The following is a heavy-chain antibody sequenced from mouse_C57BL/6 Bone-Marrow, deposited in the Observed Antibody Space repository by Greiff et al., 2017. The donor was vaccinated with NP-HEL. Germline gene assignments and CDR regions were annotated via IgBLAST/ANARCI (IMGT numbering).Heavy chain of an antibody. CDR3: ARRGIYYDYAYWYFDV. D-gene: IGHD2-4*01. V-gene: IGHV5-2*01. CDR2: INSDGGST. CDR1: EYEFPSHD. Sequence: EVQRVESGGGLVQPGESLKLSCESNEYEFPSHDMSWVRKTPEKRLELVAAINSDGGSTYYPDTMERRFIISRDNTKKTLYLQMSSLRSEDTALYYCARRGIYYDYAYWYFDVWGTGTTVTVSS. J-gene: IGHJ1*03.